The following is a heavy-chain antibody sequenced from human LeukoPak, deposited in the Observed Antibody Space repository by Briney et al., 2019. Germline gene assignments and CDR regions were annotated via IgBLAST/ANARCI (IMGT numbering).Heavy chain of an antibody. CDR1: GGTFSDYA. J-gene: IGHJ3*02. Sequence: ASVKVSCKASGGTFSDYALNWVRQAPGQGLEWMGVFIPILGTANSTQKFQGRVTITADISTNTVYMELRSLRSDDTAVYYCARDSHRAQDAFDMWGQGTMVTVSS. CDR3: ARDSHRAQDAFDM. V-gene: IGHV1-69*10. CDR2: FIPILGTA.